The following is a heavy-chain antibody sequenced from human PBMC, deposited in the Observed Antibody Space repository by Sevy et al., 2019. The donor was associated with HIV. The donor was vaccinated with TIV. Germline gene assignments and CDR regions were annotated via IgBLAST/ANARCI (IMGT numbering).Heavy chain of an antibody. V-gene: IGHV4-59*08. J-gene: IGHJ4*02. D-gene: IGHD2-2*01. Sequence: SETLSLTCSVSDDSINSYYWSWIRQPPGKGLEWIGYIYNNIGSTSYNPSLTSRVTRSVDTSKNQFSLKLTSVTAADTAVYYCARGAVVIGTAATPVLDFWGLGSLVTVSS. CDR2: IYNNIGST. CDR3: ARGAVVIGTAATPVLDF. CDR1: DDSINSYY.